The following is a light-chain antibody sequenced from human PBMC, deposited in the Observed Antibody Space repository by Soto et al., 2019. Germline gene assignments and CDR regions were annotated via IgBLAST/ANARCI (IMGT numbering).Light chain of an antibody. CDR1: QSVSSSY. J-gene: IGKJ1*01. Sequence: EIVLTQSPGTLSLSPGERATLSCRASQSVSSSYLAWYQQKPGQSPRLLIYGASSRATGIPDRFSGSGSGTDFTLTISSLEPEDFAVYYCQQYNNWPRTFGQGTKGDTK. V-gene: IGKV3-20*01. CDR2: GAS. CDR3: QQYNNWPRT.